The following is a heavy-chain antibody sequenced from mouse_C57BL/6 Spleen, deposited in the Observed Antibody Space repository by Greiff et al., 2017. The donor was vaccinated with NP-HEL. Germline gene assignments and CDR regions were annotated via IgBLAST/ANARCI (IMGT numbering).Heavy chain of an antibody. Sequence: DVQLVESGGGLVKPGGSLKLSCAASGFTFSDYGMHWVRQAPEQGLEWVAYISSGSSTIYYADTVKGRFTISRDNAKNTLFLQMTSLRSEDTAMYYCAREVVEETCFDYWGQGTTLTVSS. D-gene: IGHD1-1*01. J-gene: IGHJ2*01. CDR1: GFTFSDYG. CDR3: AREVVEETCFDY. V-gene: IGHV5-17*01. CDR2: ISSGSSTI.